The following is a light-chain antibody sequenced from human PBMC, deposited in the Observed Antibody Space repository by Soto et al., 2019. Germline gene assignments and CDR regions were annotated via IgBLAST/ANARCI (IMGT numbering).Light chain of an antibody. J-gene: IGLJ1*01. Sequence: QSVLTQPASVSGSPGQSITISCSGTSSDVGGYNYVSWYQQHPGKAPKLMIYDVSNRPPGVSNRFSGSKSGNTASLTISGLQAEDETDYYCSSYTSSNTYVFGTGTKVTVL. CDR3: SSYTSSNTYV. V-gene: IGLV2-14*01. CDR2: DVS. CDR1: SSDVGGYNY.